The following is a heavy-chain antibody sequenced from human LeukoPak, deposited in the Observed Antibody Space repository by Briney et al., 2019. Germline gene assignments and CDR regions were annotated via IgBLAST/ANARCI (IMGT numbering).Heavy chain of an antibody. CDR2: IIPIFGTA. CDR1: GGTFSSYA. D-gene: IGHD3-9*01. J-gene: IGHJ4*02. V-gene: IGHV1-69*01. CDR3: AGEGRYFDWLLPFDY. Sequence: SVKVSCKASGGTFSSYAISWVRQAPGQGLEWMGGIIPIFGTANYAQKFQGRVTITADESTSTAYMELSSLRSEDTAVYYCAGEGRYFDWLLPFDYWGQGTLVTVSS.